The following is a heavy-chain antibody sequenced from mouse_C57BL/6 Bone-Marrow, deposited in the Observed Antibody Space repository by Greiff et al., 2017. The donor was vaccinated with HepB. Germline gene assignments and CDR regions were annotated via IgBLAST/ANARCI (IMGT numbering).Heavy chain of an antibody. J-gene: IGHJ4*01. Sequence: SGPELVKPGASVKISCKASGYSFTGYYMNWVKQSPEKSLEWIGEINPSTGGTTYNQKFKAKATLTVDKSSSTAYMQLKSLTSEDSAVYYCARCPHYYGSSDYAMDYWGQGTSVTVSS. CDR3: ARCPHYYGSSDYAMDY. CDR1: GYSFTGYY. V-gene: IGHV1-42*01. D-gene: IGHD1-1*01. CDR2: INPSTGGT.